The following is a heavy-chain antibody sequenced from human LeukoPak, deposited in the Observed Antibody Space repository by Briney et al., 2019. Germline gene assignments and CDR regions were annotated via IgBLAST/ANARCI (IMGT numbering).Heavy chain of an antibody. CDR3: ARESMVQGVIKD. Sequence: SETLSLTCTVSGGSISSYYWSWIRQPPGKGLEWIGYIYYSGSTNYSPSLKSRVTISVDTSKNQFSLKLSSVTAADTAVYYCARESMVQGVIKDWGQGTLVTVSS. CDR2: IYYSGST. V-gene: IGHV4-59*01. D-gene: IGHD3-10*01. J-gene: IGHJ4*02. CDR1: GGSISSYY.